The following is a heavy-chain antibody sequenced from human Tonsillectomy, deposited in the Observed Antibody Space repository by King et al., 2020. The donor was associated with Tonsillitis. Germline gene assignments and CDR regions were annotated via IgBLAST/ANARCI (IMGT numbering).Heavy chain of an antibody. Sequence: VQLQQWGAGLLKPSEPLSLTCAVYGGSFSVYYWSWVRQPPGKGLEWIGEINHIGGTNFNPSLKTRVTISVDTSKVQFSLQLTSVTAADTAVYYCAGRRSYYYDAAGDYWGQGTLVIVSS. D-gene: IGHD3-22*01. J-gene: IGHJ4*02. CDR2: INHIGGT. CDR3: AGRRSYYYDAAGDY. V-gene: IGHV4-34*01. CDR1: GGSFSVYY.